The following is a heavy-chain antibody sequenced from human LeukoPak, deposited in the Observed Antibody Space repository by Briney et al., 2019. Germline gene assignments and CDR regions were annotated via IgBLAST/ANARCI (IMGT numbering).Heavy chain of an antibody. V-gene: IGHV3-23*01. D-gene: IGHD6-19*01. CDR1: GFTFSSYA. Sequence: PGRSLRLSCAASGFTFSSYAMSWVRQAPGKGLEWVSAISSNTGRTYYADSVKGRFTISRDNSKNTLYLQMNSLRAEDTAVYYCARPETLAVAGPDAFDIWGQGTMVTVSS. J-gene: IGHJ3*02. CDR3: ARPETLAVAGPDAFDI. CDR2: ISSNTGRT.